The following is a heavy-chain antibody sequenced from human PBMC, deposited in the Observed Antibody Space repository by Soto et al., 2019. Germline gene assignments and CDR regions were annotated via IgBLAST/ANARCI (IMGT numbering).Heavy chain of an antibody. D-gene: IGHD3-9*01. V-gene: IGHV3-30-3*01. CDR3: ARDGSYYDILTGPDY. CDR2: ISYGGSNK. J-gene: IGHJ4*02. CDR1: GFTFSSYA. Sequence: GGSLRLSCAASGFTFSSYAMHWVRQAPGKGLEWVAVISYGGSNKYYADSVKGRFTISRDNSKNTLYLQMNSLRAEDTAVYYCARDGSYYDILTGPDYWGQGTLVTVS.